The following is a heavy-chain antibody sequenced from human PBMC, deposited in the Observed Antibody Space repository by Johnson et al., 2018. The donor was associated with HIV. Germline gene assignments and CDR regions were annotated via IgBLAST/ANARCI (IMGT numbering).Heavy chain of an antibody. V-gene: IGHV3-7*05. CDR3: ARVTRYNWNSDAFDI. D-gene: IGHD1-1*01. CDR2: INQDGSEK. J-gene: IGHJ3*02. CDR1: GFTFSSYW. Sequence: VQLVESGGGLVQPGGSLRLSCAAYGFTFSSYWMSWVRQAPGKGLEWVANINQDGSEKYYVDSVKGRFTISRDNARNSLYLQMNSLRAEETALYYCARVTRYNWNSDAFDIWGQGTMVTVSS.